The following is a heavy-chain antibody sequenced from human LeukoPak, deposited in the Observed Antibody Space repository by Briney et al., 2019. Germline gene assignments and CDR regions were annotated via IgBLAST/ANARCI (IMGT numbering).Heavy chain of an antibody. Sequence: SETLSLTCTVSGGSISSSSYYWGWIRQPPGKGLEWIGSIYYSGSTYYNPSLKSRVTISVDTSKNQFSLKLSSVTAADTAVYYCARRNRYYDFWSGYYPHDAFDIWGQGTMVTVSS. CDR2: IYYSGST. V-gene: IGHV4-39*01. D-gene: IGHD3-3*01. CDR3: ARRNRYYDFWSGYYPHDAFDI. J-gene: IGHJ3*02. CDR1: GGSISSSSYY.